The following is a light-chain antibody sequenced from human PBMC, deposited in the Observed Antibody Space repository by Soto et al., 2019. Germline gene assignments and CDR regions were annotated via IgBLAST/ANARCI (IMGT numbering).Light chain of an antibody. J-gene: IGKJ1*01. CDR1: QTVGSNY. CDR2: GAS. Sequence: PGASATLSCRATQTVGSNYLAWYQQKPGQAPRLLIYGASSRATGIPDRFSGSGSGTDFTLTISGLEPEDFAVYYCQQYGNSPWTFGQGTKVEIK. V-gene: IGKV3-20*01. CDR3: QQYGNSPWT.